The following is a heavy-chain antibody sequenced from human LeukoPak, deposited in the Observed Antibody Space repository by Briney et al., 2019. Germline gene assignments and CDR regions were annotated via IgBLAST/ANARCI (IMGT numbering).Heavy chain of an antibody. Sequence: KPSETLSLTCSVPGVSIRSYYWSWIRQFPGKGLEWIGYISDSGSTNYNPSLKSRVSISRDTSKNQFPLRLTSVTAADTAVYFCAKRGYSSSWSSWGQGTLVTVSS. CDR3: AKRGYSSSWSS. CDR1: GVSIRSYY. V-gene: IGHV4-59*01. J-gene: IGHJ5*02. CDR2: ISDSGST. D-gene: IGHD6-13*01.